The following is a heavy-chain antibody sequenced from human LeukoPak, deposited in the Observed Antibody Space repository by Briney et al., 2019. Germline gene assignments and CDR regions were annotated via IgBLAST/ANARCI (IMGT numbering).Heavy chain of an antibody. J-gene: IGHJ4*02. V-gene: IGHV3-48*01. D-gene: IGHD2-2*01. CDR3: AKAKVVVVPAAMIDY. CDR1: GFTFSSYS. CDR2: ITGSSSSI. Sequence: GGSLRLSCAASGFTFSSYSINWVRQAPGKGLEWVSFITGSSSSIFYADSVKGRFTISRDNSKNTLYLQMNSLRAEDTAVYYCAKAKVVVVPAAMIDYWGQGTLVTISS.